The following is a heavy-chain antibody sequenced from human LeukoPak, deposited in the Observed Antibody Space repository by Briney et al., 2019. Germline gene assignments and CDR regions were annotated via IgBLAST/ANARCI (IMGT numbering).Heavy chain of an antibody. V-gene: IGHV1-69*05. D-gene: IGHD2-15*01. CDR3: ARDVWGHCSGGSCYQRHYDY. CDR2: IIPIFGKA. Sequence: GASVKLSCKASGGTFSSYAISWVRQAPGQGLEWMGRIIPIFGKANYAQKFQGRVTTTTDESTSTAYMELSGLRSEDTAVYYCARDVWGHCSGGSCYQRHYDYWGQGTLVTVSS. CDR1: GGTFSSYA. J-gene: IGHJ4*02.